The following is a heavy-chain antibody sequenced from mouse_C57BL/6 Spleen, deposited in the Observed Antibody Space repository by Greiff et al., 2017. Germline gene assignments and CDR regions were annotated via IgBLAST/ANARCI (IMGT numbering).Heavy chain of an antibody. CDR3: ASGAYYSNYAMDY. J-gene: IGHJ4*01. CDR1: GFTFSSYG. Sequence: EVQVVESGGDLVKPGGSLKLSCAASGFTFSSYGMSWVRQTPDKRLEWVATISSGGSYTYYPDSVKGRFTISRDNAKNTLYLQMSSLKSEDTAMYYCASGAYYSNYAMDYWGQGTSVTVSS. CDR2: ISSGGSYT. D-gene: IGHD2-5*01. V-gene: IGHV5-6*01.